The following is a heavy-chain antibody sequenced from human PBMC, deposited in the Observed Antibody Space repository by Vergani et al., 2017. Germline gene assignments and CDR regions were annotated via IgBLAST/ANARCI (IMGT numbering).Heavy chain of an antibody. CDR2: LCPSGST. CDR3: ATGDGPFYI. V-gene: IGHV4-4*07. D-gene: IGHD7-27*01. Sequence: QVQMQESGPGLVKTSETLSLTCSASGAPISYWCWSWLRQPAGKGLEWIGRLCPSGSTNYKPSLTSRVTMSIDTSKNQFSLKLTSVTAAATAVYYCATGDGPFYIWGQGTLVTVSS. CDR1: GAPISYWC. J-gene: IGHJ4*02.